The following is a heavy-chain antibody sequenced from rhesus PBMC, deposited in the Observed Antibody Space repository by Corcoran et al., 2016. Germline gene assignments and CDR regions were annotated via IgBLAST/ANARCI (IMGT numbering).Heavy chain of an antibody. CDR2: ISYSEST. V-gene: IGHV4-122*02. D-gene: IGHD1-44*02. Sequence: QVQLQESGPGLVKPSETLSLTCAVSGGSISSSYYYWSWIRQAPGKGLEWIGYISYSESTSYSPSLKSRVTISRDTAKNQFSLKLSSVTAADTAVYYCARGRRGGDYWGQGVLVTVSS. CDR1: GGSISSSYYY. CDR3: ARGRRGGDY. J-gene: IGHJ4*01.